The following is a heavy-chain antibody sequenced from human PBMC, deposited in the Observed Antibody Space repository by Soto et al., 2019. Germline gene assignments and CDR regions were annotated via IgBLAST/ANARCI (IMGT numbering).Heavy chain of an antibody. Sequence: WVRQAPGQGLEWLGRTYYRSKWYNDYAVSVKSRITINPDTSKNQFSLQLNSVTPEDTAVYYCARDCSTIAAAGTGYYYYGMDVWGQGTTVTVSS. V-gene: IGHV6-1*01. CDR3: ARDCSTIAAAGTGYYYYGMDV. CDR2: TYYRSKWYN. J-gene: IGHJ6*02. D-gene: IGHD6-13*01.